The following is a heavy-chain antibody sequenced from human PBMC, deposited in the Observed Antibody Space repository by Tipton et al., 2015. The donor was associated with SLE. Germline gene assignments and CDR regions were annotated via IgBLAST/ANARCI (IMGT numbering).Heavy chain of an antibody. J-gene: IGHJ4*02. D-gene: IGHD1-7*01. V-gene: IGHV4-34*01. CDR1: RGSFSGYH. CDR2: INYSGSI. CDR3: ARFQLELAYYFDY. Sequence: LRLSCTIYRGSFSGYHWSWIRQPPGKGLEWIGEINYSGSINYNPSLKSRVTISVDKSKNQFSLKLSSVTAADTAVYYCARFQLELAYYFDYWGQGTLVTVSS.